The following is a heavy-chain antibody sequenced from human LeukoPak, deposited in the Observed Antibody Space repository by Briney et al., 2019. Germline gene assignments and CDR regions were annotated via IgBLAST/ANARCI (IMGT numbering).Heavy chain of an antibody. V-gene: IGHV3-11*05. CDR1: RFSFADEY. CDR2: ISNTGSYT. CDR3: ARGRRAGPGAYFDY. D-gene: IGHD6-19*01. Sequence: GGSLRLSCAVPRFSFADEYMSRMRQAPGQGLEWVSYISNTGSYTNYADSVEGRFTISRDNTENSLYLQMTGLCADYAGGYFCARGRRAGPGAYFDYWGQGTLVTVTS. J-gene: IGHJ4*02.